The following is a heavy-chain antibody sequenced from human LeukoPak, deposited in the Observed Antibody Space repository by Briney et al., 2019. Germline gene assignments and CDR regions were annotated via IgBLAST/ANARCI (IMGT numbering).Heavy chain of an antibody. Sequence: PSETLSLTCTVSGGSISSYYWSWIRQPPGKGLERIGYIYYSGSTNYNPSLKSRVTISIDTSKNQFSLKVNSVTAADTAVYYCARLGYGDLLYYYYYMDVWGKGTTVTVSS. CDR1: GGSISSYY. V-gene: IGHV4-59*01. CDR3: ARLGYGDLLYYYYYMDV. CDR2: IYYSGST. J-gene: IGHJ6*03. D-gene: IGHD4-17*01.